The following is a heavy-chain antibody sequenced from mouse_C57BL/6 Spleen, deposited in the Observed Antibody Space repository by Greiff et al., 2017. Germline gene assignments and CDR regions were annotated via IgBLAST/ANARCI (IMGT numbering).Heavy chain of an antibody. CDR3: ARSGGCYVGYAMDY. J-gene: IGHJ4*01. Sequence: EVQLQQSGPELVKPGASVKISCKASGYTFTDYYMNWVKQSHGKSLEWIGDINPNNGGTSYNQKFKGKATLTVDKSSSTAYMELRSLTSEDSAVYYCARSGGCYVGYAMDYWGQGTSVTVSS. CDR1: GYTFTDYY. V-gene: IGHV1-26*01. D-gene: IGHD1-1*02. CDR2: INPNNGGT.